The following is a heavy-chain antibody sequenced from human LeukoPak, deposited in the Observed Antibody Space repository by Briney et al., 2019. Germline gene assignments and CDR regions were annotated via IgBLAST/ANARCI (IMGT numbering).Heavy chain of an antibody. CDR1: GDSIRSYY. D-gene: IGHD1-26*01. J-gene: IGHJ4*02. V-gene: IGHV4-4*07. Sequence: PSETLSLTCTVSGDSIRSYYWRWIRQPAGKGLEWIGRIYTSGSTNYNPSLKSRGTMSVDTSNNQFSLKLSSVTAADTAVYFCARHVGGYSQFYYWGQGTLVTVSS. CDR3: ARHVGGYSQFYY. CDR2: IYTSGST.